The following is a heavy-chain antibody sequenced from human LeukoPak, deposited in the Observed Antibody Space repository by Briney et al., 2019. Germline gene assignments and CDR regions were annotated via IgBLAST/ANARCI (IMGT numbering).Heavy chain of an antibody. CDR2: IKQDGSEK. V-gene: IGHV3-7*01. CDR1: GFTFYYHW. D-gene: IGHD3-10*01. J-gene: IGHJ4*02. CDR3: ARDGYYYGSGSLHY. Sequence: PGGSLRLSCAASGFTFYYHWMSWVRQAPGKGLEWVANIKQDGSEKYYVDSVKGRFTISRDNAKNSLYLQMNSLRAEDTAVYYCARDGYYYGSGSLHYWGQGTLVTVSS.